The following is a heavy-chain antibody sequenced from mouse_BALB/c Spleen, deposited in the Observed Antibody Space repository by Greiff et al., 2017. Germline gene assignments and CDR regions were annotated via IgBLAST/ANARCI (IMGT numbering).Heavy chain of an antibody. CDR2: IYPGNSDT. V-gene: IGHV1-5*01. Sequence: DVQLQESGTVLARPGASVKMSCKASGYSFTSYWMHWVKQRPGQGLEWIGAIYPGNSDTSYNQKFKGKAKLTAVTSASTAYMELSSLTNEDSAVYYCTGGITTVVATDYYAMDYWGQGTSVTVSS. J-gene: IGHJ4*01. CDR3: TGGITTVVATDYYAMDY. CDR1: GYSFTSYW. D-gene: IGHD1-1*01.